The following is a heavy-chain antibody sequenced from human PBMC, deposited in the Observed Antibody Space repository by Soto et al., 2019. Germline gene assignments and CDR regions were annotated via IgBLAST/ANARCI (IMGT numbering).Heavy chain of an antibody. D-gene: IGHD2-15*01. CDR1: GGTFSTYA. V-gene: IGHV1-69*01. Sequence: QVQLVQSGAEVQKPGSSVKVSCKAPGGTFSTYAISWVRQAPGQGLEWMGGVIPIFGTPKYEQKFQGRVTITAEESTSTGYMELRSVRSEETAVYYCARSQGGSSSLDIYYDYYYGMDVWGQGTTVTVSS. CDR2: VIPIFGTP. CDR3: ARSQGGSSSLDIYYDYYYGMDV. J-gene: IGHJ6*02.